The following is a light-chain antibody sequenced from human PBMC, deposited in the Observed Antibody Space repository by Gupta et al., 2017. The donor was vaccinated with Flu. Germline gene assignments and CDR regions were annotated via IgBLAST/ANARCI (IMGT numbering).Light chain of an antibody. CDR1: QSVNNY. CDR3: QQRSDWPFT. Sequence: PVTLSVSPGERATLSCRASQSVNNYLGWYQQKPGQAPRLLISDASNRATGIPARFSGSGSETXFTLTIXSLEPEDFAVYYCQQRSDWPFTFGXGTLLEIK. V-gene: IGKV3-11*01. CDR2: DAS. J-gene: IGKJ5*01.